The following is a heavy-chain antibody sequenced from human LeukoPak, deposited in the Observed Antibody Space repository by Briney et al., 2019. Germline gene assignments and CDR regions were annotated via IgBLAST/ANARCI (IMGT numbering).Heavy chain of an antibody. J-gene: IGHJ4*02. CDR3: ARGYCSGATCYTAPDY. CDR2: MDPKGTT. D-gene: IGHD2-15*01. CDR1: GGSITGYY. V-gene: IGHV4-4*07. Sequence: PSETLSLTCTVSGGSITGYYWNWIRQPAGKGLEWSGLMDPKGTTSYNPSLKSRVTMSVDTSQNQFSLKLKSVTDAAKAMYYCARGYCSGATCYTAPDYWGQGTLVPVYS.